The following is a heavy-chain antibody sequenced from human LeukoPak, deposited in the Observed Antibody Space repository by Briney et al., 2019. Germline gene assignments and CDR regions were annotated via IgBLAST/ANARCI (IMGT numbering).Heavy chain of an antibody. CDR2: IKSKPDGGTT. D-gene: IGHD4-23*01. Sequence: KPGGSLRLSCAASGFTFSYAWMSWVRQAPGKGLEWVGHIKSKPDGGTTDYAAPVRGRFTISRDDSKNTLYLQMNSLKTEDTAVYYCTTGYGGRWGQGTLVTVSS. CDR1: GFTFSYAW. V-gene: IGHV3-15*01. J-gene: IGHJ4*02. CDR3: TTGYGGR.